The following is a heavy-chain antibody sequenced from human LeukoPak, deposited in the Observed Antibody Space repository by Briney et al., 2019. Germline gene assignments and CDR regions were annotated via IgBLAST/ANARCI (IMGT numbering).Heavy chain of an antibody. CDR3: ARERDRSPWATPARRDQ. V-gene: IGHV3-49*04. J-gene: IGHJ4*02. D-gene: IGHD2-15*01. Sequence: GGSLRLSCAASGFTFDDYGMSWVRQAPGKGLEWVGFIRSKPSGGTTEYAASVKGRFSISRDESETIVYLQIDSLKTQATARYYCARERDRSPWATPARRDQWGQGTLVTVSS. CDR1: GFTFDDYG. CDR2: IRSKPSGGTT.